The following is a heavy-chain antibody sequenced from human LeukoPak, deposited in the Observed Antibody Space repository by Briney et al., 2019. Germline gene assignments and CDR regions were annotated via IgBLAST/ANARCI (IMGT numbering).Heavy chain of an antibody. CDR1: GFTFSNAW. D-gene: IGHD7-27*01. Sequence: GGSLRLSCAASGFTFSNAWMNWVRRAPGKGLEWVGRIESKTDGGTTDYAAPVKGRFTISRDDSKHTLYLQVNSLKTEDTAVYYCTTGNWGSFSYWGQGTLVTVSS. CDR3: TTGNWGSFSY. J-gene: IGHJ4*02. V-gene: IGHV3-15*04. CDR2: IESKTDGGTT.